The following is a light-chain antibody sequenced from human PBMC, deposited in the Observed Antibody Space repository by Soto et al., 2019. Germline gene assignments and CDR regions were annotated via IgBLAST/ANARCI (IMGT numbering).Light chain of an antibody. CDR3: QQYNNWPGT. V-gene: IGKV3-15*01. CDR1: ESISNN. CDR2: GAA. J-gene: IGKJ1*01. Sequence: EIVMTQSPATLSVSPGERATLSCRAGESISNNLAWYQQKPGQAPRLLIYGAATRAAGIPARFSGRGSGTEFTLTISSLQSEDFGVYYCQQYNNWPGTFGQGTEVDI.